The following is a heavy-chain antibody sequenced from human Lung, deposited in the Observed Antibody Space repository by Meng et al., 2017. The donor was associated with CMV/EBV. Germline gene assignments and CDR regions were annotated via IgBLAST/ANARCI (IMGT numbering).Heavy chain of an antibody. D-gene: IGHD3-3*01. CDR3: AKFLSLEPDDPFDI. Sequence: GGSLRLXXAASGFTFKNYDIHWVRQAPGKGLEWVALIRSDGNEKYYADSVKGRFTISRDNFKNTLYLQMKSLRGEDTAVYYCAKFLSLEPDDPFDIWGQGXVVTVSS. J-gene: IGHJ3*02. CDR2: IRSDGNEK. V-gene: IGHV3-30*02. CDR1: GFTFKNYD.